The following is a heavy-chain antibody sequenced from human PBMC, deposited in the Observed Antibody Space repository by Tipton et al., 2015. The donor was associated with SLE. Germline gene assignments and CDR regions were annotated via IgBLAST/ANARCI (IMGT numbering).Heavy chain of an antibody. J-gene: IGHJ4*02. CDR2: VHYAGST. Sequence: GSLRLSCAASGFTFSSYNMNWVRQPPGKGLEWIGYVHYAGSTNHNPSLKSRVTISVDTSKDQFSLRLSSVTAADTAVYYCAREMREAFDYWGQGTLVTVSS. V-gene: IGHV4-59*01. D-gene: IGHD1-26*01. CDR3: AREMREAFDY. CDR1: GFTFSSYN.